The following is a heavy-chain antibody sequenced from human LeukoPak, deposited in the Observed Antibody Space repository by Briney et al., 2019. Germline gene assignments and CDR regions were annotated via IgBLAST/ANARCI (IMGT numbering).Heavy chain of an antibody. CDR2: IYYSGST. Sequence: PSETLSLTCTVSGGSISSYYWSWIRQPPGKGLEWIGYIYYSGSTNYNPSLKSRVTISVYTSKNQFSLKLSSVTAADTAVYYCARVSGGMGYYYYYGMDVWGQGTTVTVSS. J-gene: IGHJ6*02. CDR3: ARVSGGMGYYYYYGMDV. D-gene: IGHD3-10*02. CDR1: GGSISSYY. V-gene: IGHV4-59*01.